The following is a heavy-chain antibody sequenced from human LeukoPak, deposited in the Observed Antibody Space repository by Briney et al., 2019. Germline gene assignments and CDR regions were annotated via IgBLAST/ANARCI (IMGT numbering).Heavy chain of an antibody. D-gene: IGHD6-13*01. CDR2: ISYDGSNK. CDR1: GFTFSSYG. CDR3: AKDKGIAAAYEAQYNWFDP. J-gene: IGHJ5*02. Sequence: GGSLRLSCAASGFTFSSYGMHWVRQAPGKGLEWVAVISYDGSNKYYADSVKGRFTISRDNSKNPLYLQMNSLRAEDTAVYYCAKDKGIAAAYEAQYNWFDPWGQGTLVTVSS. V-gene: IGHV3-30*18.